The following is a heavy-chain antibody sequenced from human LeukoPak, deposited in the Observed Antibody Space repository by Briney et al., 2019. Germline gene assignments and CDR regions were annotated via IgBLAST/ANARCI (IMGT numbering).Heavy chain of an antibody. CDR3: ARQPYSAFDY. J-gene: IGHJ4*02. Sequence: PSETLSLTCTVSGGSIRSSSSSWGWVRQLPGKGLEWIGTIHYSGSTYYNPSLKSRVTISADTSKEQFSLKLNPVTAADTAVYYCARQPYSAFDYWGQGTLVTVSS. D-gene: IGHD2-21*01. CDR1: GGSIRSSSSS. CDR2: IHYSGST. V-gene: IGHV4-39*01.